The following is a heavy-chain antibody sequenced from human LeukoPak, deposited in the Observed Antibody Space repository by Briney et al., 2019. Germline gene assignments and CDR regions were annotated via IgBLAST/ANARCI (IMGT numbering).Heavy chain of an antibody. V-gene: IGHV3-30-3*01. Sequence: PGRSLRLSCAASGFTFSSYAMHWVRQAPGKGLEWVAVISYDGSNKYYADSVKGRFTISRDNSKNTLYLQMNSLRAEDTAVYYCASWAADIVVVPAAIDYWGQGTLVTVSS. D-gene: IGHD2-2*01. CDR1: GFTFSSYA. CDR2: ISYDGSNK. CDR3: ASWAADIVVVPAAIDY. J-gene: IGHJ4*02.